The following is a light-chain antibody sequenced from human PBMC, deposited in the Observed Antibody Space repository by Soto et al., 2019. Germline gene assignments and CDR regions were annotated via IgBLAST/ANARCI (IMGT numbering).Light chain of an antibody. CDR1: QSITTW. J-gene: IGKJ2*01. CDR2: KAI. Sequence: DIQMTQSPSTLSASVGDRVTITCRASQSITTWLAWYQQKPGKAPKLLIYKAINLQSGVPSRFSGSGSGTEFTLTISSLQPDDFGTYYCQRYNDYQYLFGQGTKVDIK. V-gene: IGKV1-5*03. CDR3: QRYNDYQYL.